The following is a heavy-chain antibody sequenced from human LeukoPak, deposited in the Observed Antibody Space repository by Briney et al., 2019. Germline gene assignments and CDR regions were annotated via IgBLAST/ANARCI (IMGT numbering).Heavy chain of an antibody. J-gene: IGHJ3*02. CDR3: ARVTTTVRDLDI. CDR2: IYHSGST. V-gene: IGHV4-38-2*02. CDR1: GYSISSSYY. Sequence: SETLSLTCTASGYSISSSYYWGWIRQPPGKGLEWIGSIYHSGSTYYNPSLKSRVTISVDTSKNQFSLKLSSVTAADTAVYYCARVTTTVRDLDIWGQGTMVTVSS. D-gene: IGHD3-10*01.